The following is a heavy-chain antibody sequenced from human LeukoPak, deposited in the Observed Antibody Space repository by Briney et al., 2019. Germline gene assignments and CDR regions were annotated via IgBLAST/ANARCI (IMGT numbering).Heavy chain of an antibody. CDR2: IYYRGST. CDR1: GGSISSGGYY. Sequence: PSQTLSLTCTVSGGSISSGGYYWRWIRQHPGKGLVWIGYIYYRGSTYYNPSLKSRVTISVDTSKNQFSLKLSSVTAADTAVYYCARDPYYYDSSGYGAFDIWGQGTMVTVSS. D-gene: IGHD3-22*01. V-gene: IGHV4-31*03. J-gene: IGHJ3*02. CDR3: ARDPYYYDSSGYGAFDI.